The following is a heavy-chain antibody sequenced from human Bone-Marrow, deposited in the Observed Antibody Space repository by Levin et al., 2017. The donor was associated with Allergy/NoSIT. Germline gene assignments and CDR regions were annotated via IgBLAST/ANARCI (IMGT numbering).Heavy chain of an antibody. Sequence: SETLSLTCAVYGGSFSGYYWSWIRQPPGKGLEWIGEINHSGSTNYNPSLKSRVTISVDTSKNQFSLKLSSVTAADTAVYYCARVERGKKQQLVRGDYYMDVWGKGTTVTVSS. J-gene: IGHJ6*03. CDR1: GGSFSGYY. V-gene: IGHV4-34*01. CDR2: INHSGST. D-gene: IGHD6-13*01. CDR3: ARVERGKKQQLVRGDYYMDV.